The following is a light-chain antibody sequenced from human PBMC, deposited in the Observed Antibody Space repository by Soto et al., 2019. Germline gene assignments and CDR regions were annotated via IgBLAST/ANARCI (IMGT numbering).Light chain of an antibody. J-gene: IGKJ3*01. CDR2: GAS. V-gene: IGKV3-20*01. CDR1: QSINHN. Sequence: EVVLTQSPGTLPLSPGERATLSCRASQSINHNLAWYQHKPGQAPRLVIYGASSRAAGIPDRLSGSGSRTDFTLTISRLESEDFAVYYCQQYGTSRVIFGPGTKVDIK. CDR3: QQYGTSRVI.